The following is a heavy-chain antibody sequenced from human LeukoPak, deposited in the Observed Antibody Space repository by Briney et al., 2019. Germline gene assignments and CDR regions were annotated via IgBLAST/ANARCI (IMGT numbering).Heavy chain of an antibody. Sequence: SETLSPICTVSGGSISGSTYYWGWIRQPPGQGLEWIGHIYYSGRTSYNPSFKSRVTISVDTSKNQFSLKLNSVTAADTSVYFCARLDSAGPSDYWGQGILVTVSS. D-gene: IGHD2-21*01. CDR2: IYYSGRT. CDR1: GGSISGSTYY. J-gene: IGHJ4*02. V-gene: IGHV4-39*01. CDR3: ARLDSAGPSDY.